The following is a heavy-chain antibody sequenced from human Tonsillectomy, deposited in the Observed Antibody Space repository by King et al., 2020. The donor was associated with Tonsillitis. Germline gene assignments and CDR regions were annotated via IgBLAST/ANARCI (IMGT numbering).Heavy chain of an antibody. CDR2: IYYSGSA. V-gene: IGHV4-39*01. CDR1: GGSIGGSSPY. Sequence: LQLQESGPGLVKPSETLSLTCTVSGGSIGGSSPYCGWIRQPPGKGLEWIGSIYYSGSAYYNPSLKRRVTMSVDTSKNQFSLKLTSVTAADTAVYYCARHVHLWGLGALDNWGQGTLVTVSS. J-gene: IGHJ4*02. CDR3: ARHVHLWGLGALDN. D-gene: IGHD3-16*01.